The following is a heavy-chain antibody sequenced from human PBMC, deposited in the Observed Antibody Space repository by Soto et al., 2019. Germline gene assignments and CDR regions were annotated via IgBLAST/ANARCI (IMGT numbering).Heavy chain of an antibody. D-gene: IGHD2-21*01. V-gene: IGHV4-34*01. CDR1: GGSFSDDY. CDR3: GRRPKAMVVANF. Sequence: AETLSLTCAVYGGSFSDDYWSWIRQPPGKGLEWIGEINHSGSTNYNPSLKSRVTISVDTSKKQVSLKLSSVTAADTAVYYCGRRPKAMVVANFWGQGTLVTVSS. CDR2: INHSGST. J-gene: IGHJ4*02.